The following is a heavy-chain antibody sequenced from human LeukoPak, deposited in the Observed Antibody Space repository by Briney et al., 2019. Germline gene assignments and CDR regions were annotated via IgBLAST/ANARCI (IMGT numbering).Heavy chain of an antibody. CDR1: GGSMSSYY. J-gene: IGHJ4*02. V-gene: IGHV4-59*12. D-gene: IGHD5-24*01. Sequence: QSSETLSLTCTVSGGSMSSYYWSWIRQPPGKGLEWIGSTYYSGTTNYNPSLKSRVTISVDTSKNQFPLKLSSVTAADTAVYYCARDRRLQLLDYWGQGTLVTVSS. CDR3: ARDRRLQLLDY. CDR2: TYYSGTT.